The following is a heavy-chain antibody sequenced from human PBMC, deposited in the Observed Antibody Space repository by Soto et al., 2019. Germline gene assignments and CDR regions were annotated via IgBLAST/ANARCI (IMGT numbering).Heavy chain of an antibody. CDR1: GFTFSSYA. CDR2: ISGSGGST. V-gene: IGHV3-23*01. J-gene: IGHJ4*02. CDR3: AKEGGYCGGTSCYGRVYY. Sequence: EVQLLESGGGLVQPGGSLRLSWAASGFTFSSYAMSWVRQAPGKGLEWVSAISGSGGSTYYADSVKGRFTISRDNSKNTLYLQMNSLRAEDTAVYYCAKEGGYCGGTSCYGRVYYWGQGTLVTVSS. D-gene: IGHD2-2*03.